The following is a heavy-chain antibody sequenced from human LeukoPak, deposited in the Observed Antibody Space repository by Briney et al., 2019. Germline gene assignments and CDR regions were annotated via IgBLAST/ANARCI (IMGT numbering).Heavy chain of an antibody. CDR3: ARLVYGVTFHFDS. J-gene: IGHJ4*02. CDR1: GGSISSYY. CDR2: IYTSGST. V-gene: IGHV4-4*09. D-gene: IGHD2-21*02. Sequence: SETLSLTCTVSGGSISSYYWSWIRQPPGKGLEWIGYIYTSGSTNYNPSLKSRVTISVDTSKNQFSLKLSSVTAADTAVYYCARLVYGVTFHFDSWGQGTLVTVSS.